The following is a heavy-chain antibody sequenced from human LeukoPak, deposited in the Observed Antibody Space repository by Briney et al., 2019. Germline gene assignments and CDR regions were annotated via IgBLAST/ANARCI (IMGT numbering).Heavy chain of an antibody. CDR1: GFTVNTYD. CDR3: ARAYPYGGNSQ. J-gene: IGHJ4*02. V-gene: IGHV3-66*01. CDR2: IYGGGNT. Sequence: GGSLRLSCAASGFTVNTYDMSWVRQAPGKGLEWVSIIYGGGNTYYADSMKGKFTISRDNSKNTLYLQMHSLRVEDTAVYYCARAYPYGGNSQWGQGTLVTVSS. D-gene: IGHD4-23*01.